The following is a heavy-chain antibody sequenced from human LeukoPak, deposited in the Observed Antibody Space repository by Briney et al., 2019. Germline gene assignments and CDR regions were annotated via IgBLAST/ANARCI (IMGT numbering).Heavy chain of an antibody. V-gene: IGHV4-61*10. CDR3: GRVFYSSNWNLFDP. CDR1: GGSVTSGTNY. CDR2: IYTSGST. D-gene: IGHD6-13*01. Sequence: SETLSLTCTVSGGSVTSGTNYWTWIRQSGGKGLEWIGRIYTSGSTDYNPSLKSRVIVSADTSKNQFSLKLTSVTAADTAVYYCGRVFYSSNWNLFDPWGQGTLVTVSS. J-gene: IGHJ5*02.